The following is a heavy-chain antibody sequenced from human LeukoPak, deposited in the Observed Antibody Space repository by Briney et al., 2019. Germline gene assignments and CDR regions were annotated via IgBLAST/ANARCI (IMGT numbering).Heavy chain of an antibody. J-gene: IGHJ3*02. CDR2: ISGSGGTT. D-gene: IGHD3-3*01. Sequence: GGSLRLSCAASGFTFSSYAVSWVRQAPGKGLEWVSAISGSGGTTYYADSVKGRFTISRDNSKNTLYLQMNSLRAEDTAVYYCAQGGAITIFGVVRGVNAFDIWGQGTMVTVSS. CDR3: AQGGAITIFGVVRGVNAFDI. CDR1: GFTFSSYA. V-gene: IGHV3-23*01.